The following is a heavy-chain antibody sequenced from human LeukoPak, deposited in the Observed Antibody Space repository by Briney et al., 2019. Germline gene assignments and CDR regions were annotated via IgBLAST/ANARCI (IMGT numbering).Heavy chain of an antibody. CDR1: GGSISASSDY. D-gene: IGHD2-21*01. J-gene: IGHJ5*02. CDR3: DYRSWFDP. V-gene: IGHV4-39*01. Sequence: PSETLSLTCSVSGGSISASSDYWAWVRQPPGKGLEGFGSVYYTGIIRYNTSLKSRVTISVDMSKNDLFLTLSSVTSADTACARRDYRSWFDPWGQGILVTVSP. CDR2: VYYTGII.